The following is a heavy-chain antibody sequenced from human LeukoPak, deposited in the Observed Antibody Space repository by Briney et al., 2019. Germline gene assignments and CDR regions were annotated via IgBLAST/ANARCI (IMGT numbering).Heavy chain of an antibody. Sequence: SETLSLTCAVYGGSFSGYYWSWIRQPPGKGLEWIGEINHSGSTNYNPSLKSRVTISVDTSKNQFSLKLSSVTAADTAVYYCASRSSYYYDSSGYFMDYWGQGTLVTVSS. D-gene: IGHD3-22*01. CDR1: GGSFSGYY. J-gene: IGHJ4*02. V-gene: IGHV4-34*01. CDR2: INHSGST. CDR3: ASRSSYYYDSSGYFMDY.